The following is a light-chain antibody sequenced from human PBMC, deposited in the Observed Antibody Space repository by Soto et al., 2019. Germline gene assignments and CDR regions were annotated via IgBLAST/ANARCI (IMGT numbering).Light chain of an antibody. J-gene: IGKJ5*01. CDR2: DAS. V-gene: IGKV1-39*01. CDR1: QSISTY. CDR3: QQANSFPPT. Sequence: DIHMTQSPSSLSASVGNRVTITCRASQSISTYLNWYQKKPGKAPNLLIYDASRLQSGVPSRFSGSGGGTDFTLSISSVQPEDFATYYCQQANSFPPTFGQGTRLEIK.